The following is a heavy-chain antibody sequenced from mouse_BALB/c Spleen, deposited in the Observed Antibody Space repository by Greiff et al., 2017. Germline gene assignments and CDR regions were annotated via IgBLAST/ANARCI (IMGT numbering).Heavy chain of an antibody. CDR1: GYTFTSYW. V-gene: IGHV1-5*01. CDR2: IYPGNSDT. J-gene: IGHJ2*01. CDR3: TRGNYGIPYYFDY. D-gene: IGHD2-1*01. Sequence: VQLQQSGTVLARPGASVKMSCKASGYTFTSYWMHWVKQRPGQGLEWIGAIYPGNSDTSYNQKFKGKAKLTAVTSTSTAYMELSSLTNEDSAVYYCTRGNYGIPYYFDYWGQGTTLTVSS.